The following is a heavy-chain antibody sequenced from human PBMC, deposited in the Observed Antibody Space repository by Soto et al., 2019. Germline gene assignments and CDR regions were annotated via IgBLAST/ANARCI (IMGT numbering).Heavy chain of an antibody. CDR3: XRSKAYXXSGSYYSYWFDP. CDR2: IYHSGST. V-gene: IGHV4-4*02. CDR1: GGSISSGNW. J-gene: IGHJ5*02. Sequence: QVQLQESGPGLVKPSGTLSLTCAVSGGSISSGNWWSWVRQPPGKGLEWIGEIYHSGSTNYNPSLKSRVXXXXXXXXXXXXXXXXXXXXXXXXXXXXXRSKAYXXSGSYYSYWFDPCGQGTXVTVSS. D-gene: IGHD3-10*01.